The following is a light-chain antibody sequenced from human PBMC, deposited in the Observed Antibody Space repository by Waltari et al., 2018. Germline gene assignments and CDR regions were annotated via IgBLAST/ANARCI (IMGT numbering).Light chain of an antibody. Sequence: EIVLTQSPAILSFPPGERAPLSCRASQSVGTYLAWYQQRPGQSPRLLIYDASYRATGIPARFSGSGSETDFTLTISSPQPEDFAVYYCQQRRSWPLTFGGGTRVQI. V-gene: IGKV3-11*01. CDR3: QQRRSWPLT. CDR2: DAS. J-gene: IGKJ4*01. CDR1: QSVGTY.